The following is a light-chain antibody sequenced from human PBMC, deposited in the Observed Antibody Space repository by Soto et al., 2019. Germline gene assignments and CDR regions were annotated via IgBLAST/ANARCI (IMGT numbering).Light chain of an antibody. Sequence: DIQMTDSPSSLSASLGDRVTITCRASQSISSYLNWYQQKPGKAPKLLIYAASSLQSGVPSRFSGSGSGTDFTLTISRLEPEDFAVYYCQHCQPYGDSPPLTFGGGTKVDIK. CDR3: QHCQPYGDSPPLT. V-gene: IGKV1-39*01. CDR2: AAS. J-gene: IGKJ4*01. CDR1: QSISSY.